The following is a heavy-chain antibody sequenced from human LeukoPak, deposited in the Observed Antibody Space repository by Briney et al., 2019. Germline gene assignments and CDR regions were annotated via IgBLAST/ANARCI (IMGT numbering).Heavy chain of an antibody. Sequence: PSETLSLTCTVSGGSMSRYYWSWIRQPAGKGLEWIGRIYTSGSTNYNPSLKSRVTMSVDTSRNQFSLSLRSVTAADTAVYYRARVRYEGFDPWGQGTLVTVSS. J-gene: IGHJ5*02. D-gene: IGHD3-3*01. CDR1: GGSMSRYY. CDR2: IYTSGST. CDR3: ARVRYEGFDP. V-gene: IGHV4-4*07.